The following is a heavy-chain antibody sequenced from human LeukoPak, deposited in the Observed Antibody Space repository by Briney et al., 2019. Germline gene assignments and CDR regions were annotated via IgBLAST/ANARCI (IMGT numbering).Heavy chain of an antibody. D-gene: IGHD3-10*01. CDR1: GFTFSDYY. Sequence: PGGSLRLSCAASGFTFSDYYMSWIRQAPGKGLEWVSYISSSSSTIHYADSVKGRFTISRDNAKNSLYLQMNSLRAEDTAVYYCARGSGESIGLWFDPWGQGALVTVSS. J-gene: IGHJ5*02. V-gene: IGHV3-11*01. CDR3: ARGSGESIGLWFDP. CDR2: ISSSSSTI.